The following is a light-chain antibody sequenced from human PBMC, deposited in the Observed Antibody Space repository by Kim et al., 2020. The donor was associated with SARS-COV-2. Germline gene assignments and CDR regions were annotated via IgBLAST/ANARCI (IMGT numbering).Light chain of an antibody. V-gene: IGLV3-1*01. J-gene: IGLJ3*02. CDR1: KLGTKY. CDR3: QAWDNSAAV. Sequence: SYELTQPPSVSVSPRQTARITCSGDKLGTKYISWYQQKPGQSPVMVMYQYTTRPSGIPERFSGSRSGNTATLTISETQPMDEADYYCQAWDNSAAVFGGG. CDR2: QYT.